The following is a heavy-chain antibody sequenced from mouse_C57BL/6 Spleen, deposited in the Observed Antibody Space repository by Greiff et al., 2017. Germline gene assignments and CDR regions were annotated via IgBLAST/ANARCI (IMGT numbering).Heavy chain of an antibody. CDR1: GYTFTSYW. CDR2: INPSNGGT. Sequence: VQLQQPGTELVKPGASVKLSCKASGYTFTSYWMHWVKQRPGQGLEWIGNINPSNGGTNYNEKFKSKATLTVDKSSSTAYMQLSSLTSEDSAVYYCARGGIYDYEDYAMDYWGQGTSVTVSS. V-gene: IGHV1-53*01. D-gene: IGHD2-4*01. CDR3: ARGGIYDYEDYAMDY. J-gene: IGHJ4*01.